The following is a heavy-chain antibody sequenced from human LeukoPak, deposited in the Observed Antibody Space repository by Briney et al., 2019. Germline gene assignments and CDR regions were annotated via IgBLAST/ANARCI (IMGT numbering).Heavy chain of an antibody. CDR3: ARTRTGKPDF. J-gene: IGHJ4*02. Sequence: ASVKVSCKASGYTFIVHYIHWVRQAPGQGLERMGWVNPSSGGTNYAQKFQDRVTMTGDTSINTAYMELSSLRSDDTAVYYRARTRTGKPDFWGQGTLVTVSS. CDR1: GYTFIVHY. CDR2: VNPSSGGT. V-gene: IGHV1-2*02. D-gene: IGHD1-14*01.